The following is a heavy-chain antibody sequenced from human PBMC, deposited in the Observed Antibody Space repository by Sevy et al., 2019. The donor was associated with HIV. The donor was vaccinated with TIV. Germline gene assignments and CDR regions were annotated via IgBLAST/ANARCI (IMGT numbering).Heavy chain of an antibody. V-gene: IGHV3-7*01. D-gene: IGHD6-25*01. J-gene: IGHJ4*02. CDR3: ARALAAAASY. CDR2: IKQDGSEK. CDR1: EFTFSSYW. Sequence: GGSLRLSCAASEFTFSSYWMNWVRQAPGKGLEWVANIKQDGSEKYYVDSVKGRFTISRDNAKNSMHLQMNSLRAEDTAVYYCARALAAAASYWGQGTLVTVSS.